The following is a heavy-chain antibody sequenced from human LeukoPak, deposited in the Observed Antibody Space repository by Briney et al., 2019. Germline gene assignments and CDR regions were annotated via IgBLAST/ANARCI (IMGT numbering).Heavy chain of an antibody. D-gene: IGHD2-2*01. CDR2: INHSGST. CDR3: ARGRLGYQLLFRVGYFDY. V-gene: IGHV4-34*01. J-gene: IGHJ4*02. CDR1: GGSFSGYY. Sequence: PSEALSLTCAVYGGSFSGYYWSWIRQPPGKGLEWIGEINHSGSTNYNPSLKSRVTISVDTSKNQFSLKLSSVTAADTAVYYCARGRLGYQLLFRVGYFDYWGQGTLVTVSS.